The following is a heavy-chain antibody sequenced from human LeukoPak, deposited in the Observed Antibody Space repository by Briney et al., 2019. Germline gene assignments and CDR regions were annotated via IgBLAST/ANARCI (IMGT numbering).Heavy chain of an antibody. CDR3: AKVYAIAVAGSGGDAFDI. CDR1: GFTFDDYA. V-gene: IGHV3-9*01. CDR2: ISWNSGSI. Sequence: GGSLRLSCAAAGFTFDDYAMHWVRQAPGKGLEWVSGISWNSGSIGYADSVKGRFTISRDNAKNSLYLQMNSLRAEDTALYYCAKVYAIAVAGSGGDAFDIWGQGTMVTASS. J-gene: IGHJ3*02. D-gene: IGHD6-19*01.